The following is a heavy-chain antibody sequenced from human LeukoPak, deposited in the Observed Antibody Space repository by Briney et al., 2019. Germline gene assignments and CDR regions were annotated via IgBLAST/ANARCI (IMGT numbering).Heavy chain of an antibody. Sequence: SETLSLTCTVSGSSMSSHYLSWIRQPPGKGLEWIGYIFYSGTTSYNPPLKSRVTISIDTSKNQFSLKLSSVTAADTAVYYCARHEGVVTSGFDSWGQGTLVTVS. CDR3: ARHEGVVTSGFDS. CDR1: GSSMSSHY. V-gene: IGHV4-59*08. D-gene: IGHD2-21*02. CDR2: IFYSGTT. J-gene: IGHJ4*02.